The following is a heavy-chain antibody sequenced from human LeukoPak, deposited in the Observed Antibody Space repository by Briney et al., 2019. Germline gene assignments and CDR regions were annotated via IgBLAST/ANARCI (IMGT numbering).Heavy chain of an antibody. CDR2: ISSGSSTI. J-gene: IGHJ4*02. CDR3: ARDLRAYYFDD. Sequence: PGGSLRLSCAASGFTSSSNSMNWVRQAPGKGLEWVSYISSGSSTIYFADSVKGRFTISRDNAKNSLFLQMNSLRAEDTAVYYCARDLRAYYFDDWGQGTLVTVSS. V-gene: IGHV3-48*01. CDR1: GFTSSSNS.